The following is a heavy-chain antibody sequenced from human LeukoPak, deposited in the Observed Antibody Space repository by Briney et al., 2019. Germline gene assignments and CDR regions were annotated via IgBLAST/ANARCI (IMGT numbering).Heavy chain of an antibody. D-gene: IGHD1-26*01. CDR3: ARQPYILGAYYFDY. J-gene: IGHJ4*02. V-gene: IGHV4-59*08. CDR2: IFYSGST. CDR1: GGSISSYY. Sequence: SETLSLTCTVSGGSISSYYWSWIRQPPGKGLEWIGYIFYSGSTNYNPSLKSRVTVSVDTSKNQFSLKLASVTAADTAVYYCARQPYILGAYYFDYWGQGTLVTVSS.